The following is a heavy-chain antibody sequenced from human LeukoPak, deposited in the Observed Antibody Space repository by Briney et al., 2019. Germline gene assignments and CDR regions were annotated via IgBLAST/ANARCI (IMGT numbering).Heavy chain of an antibody. CDR2: IYYSGST. CDR1: GGSISSYY. V-gene: IGHV4-59*01. J-gene: IGHJ4*02. Sequence: SETLSLTCTVSGGSISSYYWSWIRQPPGKGLEWIGYIYYSGSTNYNPSLKSRVTISVDTSKSQFSLKLSSVTAADTAVYYCARALSGPLDYWGQGTLVTVSS. CDR3: ARALSGPLDY.